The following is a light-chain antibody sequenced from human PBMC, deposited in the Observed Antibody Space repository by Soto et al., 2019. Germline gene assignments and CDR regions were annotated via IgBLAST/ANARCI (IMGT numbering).Light chain of an antibody. Sequence: EIVLTQSPGTLSLSPGERATLSCRASQSVSCSYLAWYQQKPDQAPRLLIYGASSRATGIPDRFSGSGSGTDFTLTISRLQPEDFAVYYCQQYGSSPITFGQGTRLEIK. J-gene: IGKJ5*01. CDR3: QQYGSSPIT. CDR2: GAS. CDR1: QSVSCSY. V-gene: IGKV3-20*01.